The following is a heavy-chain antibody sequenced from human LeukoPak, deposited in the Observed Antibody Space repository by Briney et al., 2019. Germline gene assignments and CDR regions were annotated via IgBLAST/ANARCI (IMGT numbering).Heavy chain of an antibody. CDR2: IYYSGST. V-gene: IGHV4-61*05. J-gene: IGHJ4*02. CDR3: ARHAPTYYGSLDY. Sequence: SETLSLTCIVSGGSISDTNYYWGWIRQPPGKGLEWIGSIYYSGSTNYNPSLKSRVTISVDTSKNQFSLKLSSVTAADTAVYYCARHAPTYYGSLDYWGQGTLVTDSS. D-gene: IGHD3-10*01. CDR1: GGSISDTNYY.